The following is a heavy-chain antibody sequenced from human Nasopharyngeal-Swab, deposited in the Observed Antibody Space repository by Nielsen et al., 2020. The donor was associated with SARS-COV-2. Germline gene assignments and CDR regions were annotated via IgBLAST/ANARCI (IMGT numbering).Heavy chain of an antibody. CDR2: LYWDDDN. CDR1: GFSLSTSKVG. Sequence: SGPTLVKPSRTLTLTCTFSGFSLSTSKVGVSWVRQLPGKALEWLALLYWDDDNRYNPSLKNRITITRDTSKNQVVLTMTNMDPVDTATYYCVHSTGWRLDYWGQGTLVTVSS. CDR3: VHSTGWRLDY. V-gene: IGHV2-5*02. J-gene: IGHJ4*02. D-gene: IGHD6-19*01.